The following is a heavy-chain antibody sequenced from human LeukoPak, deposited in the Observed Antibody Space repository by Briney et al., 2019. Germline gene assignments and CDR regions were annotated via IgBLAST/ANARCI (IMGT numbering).Heavy chain of an antibody. CDR3: ARVGVEMATKYFDY. D-gene: IGHD5-24*01. CDR2: IYYSGST. J-gene: IGHJ4*02. CDR1: GGSISSSSYY. V-gene: IGHV4-39*07. Sequence: SETLSLTCTVSGGSISSSSYYWGWIRQPPGKGLGWIGSIYYSGSTYYNPSLKSRVTISVDTSKNQFSLKLSSVTAADTAVYYCARVGVEMATKYFDYWGQGTLVTVSS.